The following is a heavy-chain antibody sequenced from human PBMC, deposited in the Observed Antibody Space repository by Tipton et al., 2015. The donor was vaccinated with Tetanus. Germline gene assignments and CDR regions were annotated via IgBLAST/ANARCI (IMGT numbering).Heavy chain of an antibody. CDR2: VHYGRTT. CDR3: AILPKHWLAPRGAP. V-gene: IGHV4-39*01. CDR1: GYSIIVSHHS. J-gene: IGHJ5*02. Sequence: TLSLTCSVSGYSIIVSHHSWAWIRQSPGKGLDWIGSVHYGRTTHYSPSFKSRVTVSEETSKNQFSLNLTSVTAADTAMYYCAILPKHWLAPRGAPWGQGILVTVSS. D-gene: IGHD6-19*01.